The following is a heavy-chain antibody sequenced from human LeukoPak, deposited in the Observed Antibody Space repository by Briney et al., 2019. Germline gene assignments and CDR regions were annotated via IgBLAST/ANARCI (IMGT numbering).Heavy chain of an antibody. J-gene: IGHJ3*02. CDR3: ARPMVRGDIDAFDI. Sequence: SETLSLTCTVSGGSISSYYWSWIRQPPGGRLEWIRCNYYSGSTNYNPSLKSRVTISVDTSKNQFSLKLSSVTAADTAVYYCARPMVRGDIDAFDIWGQGTMVTVSS. CDR1: GGSISSYY. D-gene: IGHD3-10*01. V-gene: IGHV4-59*08. CDR2: NYYSGST.